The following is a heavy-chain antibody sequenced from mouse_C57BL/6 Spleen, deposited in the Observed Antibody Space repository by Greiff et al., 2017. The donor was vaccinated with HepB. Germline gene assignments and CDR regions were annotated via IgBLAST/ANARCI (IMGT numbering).Heavy chain of an antibody. CDR2: ISDGGSYT. D-gene: IGHD3-3*01. Sequence: EVKLMESGGGLVKPGGSLKLSCAASGFTFSSYAMSWVRQTPEKRLEWVATISDGGSYTYYPDNVKGRFTISRDNAKNNLYLQMSQLKSEDTAMYYCAREGTGPNYFDYWGQGTTLTVSS. V-gene: IGHV5-4*01. CDR3: AREGTGPNYFDY. CDR1: GFTFSSYA. J-gene: IGHJ2*01.